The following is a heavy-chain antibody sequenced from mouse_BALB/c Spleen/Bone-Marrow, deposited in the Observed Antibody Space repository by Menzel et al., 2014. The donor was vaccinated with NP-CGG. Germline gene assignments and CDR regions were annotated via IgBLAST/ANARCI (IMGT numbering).Heavy chain of an antibody. CDR3: AAYYRYLAWFAY. CDR1: GFNIKDTY. D-gene: IGHD2-14*01. CDR2: IDPANGNT. Sequence: VHVKQSGAELVKPGASVKLSCTASGFNIKDTYMHWVKQRPEQGLEWIGRIDPANGNTKYDLKFQGKATITADTSSNIAYLQLSSLTSEDTAVYYCAAYYRYLAWFAYWGQGTLVTVSA. J-gene: IGHJ3*01. V-gene: IGHV14-3*02.